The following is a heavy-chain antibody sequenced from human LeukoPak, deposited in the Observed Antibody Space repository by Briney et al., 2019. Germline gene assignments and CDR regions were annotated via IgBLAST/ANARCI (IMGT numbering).Heavy chain of an antibody. Sequence: SETLSLTCAVSGYSISSGYYWGWIRQPPGKGLEWIGSIYHSGSTYYNPSLKSRVTISVDTSMHHFSLELSSGTAADTAVYYCARLSSSGWFINYWGQGTLVTVSS. CDR2: IYHSGST. V-gene: IGHV4-38-2*01. CDR3: ARLSSSGWFINY. D-gene: IGHD6-19*01. CDR1: GYSISSGYY. J-gene: IGHJ4*02.